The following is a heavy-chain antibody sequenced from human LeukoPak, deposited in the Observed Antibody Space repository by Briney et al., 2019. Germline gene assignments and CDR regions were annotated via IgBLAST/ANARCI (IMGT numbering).Heavy chain of an antibody. D-gene: IGHD3-10*01. CDR3: ASLFRDDVFDI. Sequence: GESLKISCKGSGYSFTSYWIGWVRQMPGKGLEWMGRVDPSDSYTNYSPSFQGHVSISADKSISTAYLQWRSLKASDTAMYYCASLFRDDVFDIWGQGTMVTVSS. CDR2: VDPSDSYT. J-gene: IGHJ3*02. CDR1: GYSFTSYW. V-gene: IGHV5-10-1*01.